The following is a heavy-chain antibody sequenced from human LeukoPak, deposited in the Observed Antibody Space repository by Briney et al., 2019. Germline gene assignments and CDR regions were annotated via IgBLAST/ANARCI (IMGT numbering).Heavy chain of an antibody. CDR1: GYTFTSYG. CDR2: ISAYNGNT. J-gene: IGHJ6*03. V-gene: IGHV1-18*01. D-gene: IGHD6-13*01. Sequence: GASVKVSCKASGYTFTSYGISWVRQAPGQGLEWMGWISAYNGNTNYAQKLQGRVTMTTDTSTSTAYMELRSLRSDDTAVYYCVRVKQQNYYYYYMDVWGKGTTVTVSS. CDR3: VRVKQQNYYYYYMDV.